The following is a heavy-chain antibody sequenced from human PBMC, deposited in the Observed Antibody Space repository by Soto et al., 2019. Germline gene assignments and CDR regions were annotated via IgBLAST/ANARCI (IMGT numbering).Heavy chain of an antibody. CDR3: ARGLFYVSRCSRWDFDY. CDR2: ISYDGRNK. J-gene: IGHJ4*02. CDR1: GFTFSSYA. D-gene: IGHD3-22*01. Sequence: QVQLVESGGGVVQPGRSLRLSCAASGFTFSSYAMHWVRQAPGKGLEWVAVISYDGRNKYYADSVKGRFTISRDNSKSTWSLQMTSLRSEDTAVYYCARGLFYVSRCSRWDFDYRGQGTLVTGSS. V-gene: IGHV3-30-3*01.